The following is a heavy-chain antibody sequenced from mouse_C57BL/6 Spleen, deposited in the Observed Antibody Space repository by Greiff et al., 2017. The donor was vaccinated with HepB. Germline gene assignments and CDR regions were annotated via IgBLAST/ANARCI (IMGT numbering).Heavy chain of an antibody. CDR2: IYPGDGDT. CDR3: ASPSYYGSSYRFAY. J-gene: IGHJ3*01. Sequence: VQLQQSGAELVKPGASVKISCKASGYAFSSYWMNWVKQRPGKGLEWIGQIYPGDGDTNYNGKFKGKATLTADKSSSTAYMQLSSLTSEDSAVYFCASPSYYGSSYRFAYWGQGTLVTVSA. D-gene: IGHD1-1*01. CDR1: GYAFSSYW. V-gene: IGHV1-80*01.